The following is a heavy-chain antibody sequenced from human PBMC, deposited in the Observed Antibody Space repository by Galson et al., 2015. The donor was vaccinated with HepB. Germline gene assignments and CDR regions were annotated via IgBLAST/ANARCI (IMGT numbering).Heavy chain of an antibody. CDR3: ARPLHGGFDY. V-gene: IGHV3-48*04. CDR2: ITSSNTII. CDR1: GFTFSSYS. J-gene: IGHJ4*02. D-gene: IGHD3-16*01. Sequence: SLRLSCAASGFTFSSYSMNWVRQAPGKGLEWVSYITSSNTIIYYADSVKGRFTISRDNAKNSLYLQMNSLRAEDTALYYCARPLHGGFDYWGQGTLVTVSS.